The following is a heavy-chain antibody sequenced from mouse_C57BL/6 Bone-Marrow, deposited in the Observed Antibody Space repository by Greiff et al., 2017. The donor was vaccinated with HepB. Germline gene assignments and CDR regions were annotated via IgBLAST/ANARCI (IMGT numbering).Heavy chain of an antibody. D-gene: IGHD1-1*01. CDR1: GYSITSGYY. J-gene: IGHJ3*01. CDR3: AREGGSSPAY. CDR2: ISYNGSN. V-gene: IGHV3-6*01. Sequence: DVQLVESGPGLVKPSQSLSLTCSVTGYSITSGYYWNWIRQFPGNKLEWMGYISYNGSNNYNPSLKNRITITRDTSKNQFFLKLNSVTTEDTATYYCAREGGSSPAYWGQGTLVTVSA.